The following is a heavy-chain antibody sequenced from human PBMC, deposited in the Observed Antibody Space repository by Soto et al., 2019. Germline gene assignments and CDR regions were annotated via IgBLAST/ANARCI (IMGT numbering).Heavy chain of an antibody. J-gene: IGHJ4*02. CDR1: GYDFARTW. CDR2: IYPGDSET. V-gene: IGHV5-51*01. D-gene: IGHD5-12*01. CDR3: ATLVGAYDSYFDH. Sequence: GESLKISCKASGYDFARTWIGWVRQLPGKGLDWLGIIYPGDSETRYSPSFRGQVTFSVDMSISTAYLQWSSLKTSDIAIYYCATLVGAYDSYFDHWRQGPRVTVSS.